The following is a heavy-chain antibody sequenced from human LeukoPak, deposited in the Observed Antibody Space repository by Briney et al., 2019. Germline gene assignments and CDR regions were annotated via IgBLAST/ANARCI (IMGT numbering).Heavy chain of an antibody. CDR1: GGSISSGDYY. CDR2: IYYSGST. CDR3: ARGLSTVAAAGGWFDP. Sequence: SQTLSLTCTVSGGSISSGDYYWSWIRQPPGTGLEWIGYIYYSGSTYYNPSLKSRVTISVDTSKNQFSLKLSSVTAADTAVYYCARGLSTVAAAGGWFDPWGQGTLVTVSS. J-gene: IGHJ5*02. V-gene: IGHV4-30-4*01. D-gene: IGHD6-13*01.